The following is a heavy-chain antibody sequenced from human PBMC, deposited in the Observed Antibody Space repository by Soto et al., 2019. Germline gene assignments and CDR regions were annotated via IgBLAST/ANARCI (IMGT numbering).Heavy chain of an antibody. Sequence: SETLSLTCTVSGDSVSSVGFHWAWLRRPPGKGLEWIGYIYNGGSTYYNPSLKSRLTISTDTSKNQFSVNLSSVTAADTAVYYCARFGGYGSSSFFDYWSPGTLVTVSS. CDR2: IYNGGST. CDR1: GDSVSSVGFH. J-gene: IGHJ4*02. CDR3: ARFGGYGSSSFFDY. D-gene: IGHD6-6*01. V-gene: IGHV4-30-4*01.